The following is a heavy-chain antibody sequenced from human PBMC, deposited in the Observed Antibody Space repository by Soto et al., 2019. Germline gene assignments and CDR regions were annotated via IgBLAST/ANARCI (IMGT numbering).Heavy chain of an antibody. J-gene: IGHJ4*02. V-gene: IGHV3-53*04. CDR3: ARVRRSYGSGVLGY. Sequence: EVQLVESGGGLVQPGGSLRLSCAASGFTVSSNYMSWVRQAPGTGLEWVSVIYSGGSTYYADSVKGRFTISRHNSKNTRYLHMNSLRAEDTAVYYCARVRRSYGSGVLGYWGQGTLVTVSS. CDR2: IYSGGST. D-gene: IGHD3-10*01. CDR1: GFTVSSNY.